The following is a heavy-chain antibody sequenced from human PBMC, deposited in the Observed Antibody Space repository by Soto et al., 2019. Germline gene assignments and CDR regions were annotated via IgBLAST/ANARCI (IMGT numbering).Heavy chain of an antibody. D-gene: IGHD2-21*02. J-gene: IGHJ4*02. Sequence: PGGSLRLSCAASGFTFSSHAVTWVRQAPGKGLEWVSIISGIGGTTYYADSVKGRFTISRDSSKSTVFLQMNSLRAEDTALYYCAKAIAVTYYYFDSWGPGTLVTVSP. CDR2: ISGIGGTT. V-gene: IGHV3-23*01. CDR1: GFTFSSHA. CDR3: AKAIAVTYYYFDS.